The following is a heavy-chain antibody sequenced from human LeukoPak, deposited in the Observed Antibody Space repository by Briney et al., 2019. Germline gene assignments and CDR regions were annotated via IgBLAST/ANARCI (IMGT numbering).Heavy chain of an antibody. Sequence: GGSLRLSCAASGFTLSSYWMGWVRQAPGKGLEWVANIKQDGSEKYYVDSVKGRFTISRDNAKNSLYLQMNSLRAEDTAVYYCARDFGTRRRDDAFDIWGQGTMVTVSS. V-gene: IGHV3-7*01. CDR1: GFTLSSYW. D-gene: IGHD1-7*01. J-gene: IGHJ3*02. CDR2: IKQDGSEK. CDR3: ARDFGTRRRDDAFDI.